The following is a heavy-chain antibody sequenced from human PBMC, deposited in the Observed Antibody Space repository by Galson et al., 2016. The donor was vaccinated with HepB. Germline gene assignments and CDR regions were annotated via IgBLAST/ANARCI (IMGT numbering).Heavy chain of an antibody. Sequence: SVKVSCKVSGYTLKDLSIQWVRQPPGKGLQWMGGFDPVDAITVYSENFKGRVTMSEDTSTDTAYMEMSSLTSQDTAVYYCASGTGSMDALDVWGQGTMVAVSS. CDR2: FDPVDAIT. CDR3: ASGTGSMDALDV. J-gene: IGHJ3*01. D-gene: IGHD2-8*01. CDR1: GYTLKDLS. V-gene: IGHV1-24*01.